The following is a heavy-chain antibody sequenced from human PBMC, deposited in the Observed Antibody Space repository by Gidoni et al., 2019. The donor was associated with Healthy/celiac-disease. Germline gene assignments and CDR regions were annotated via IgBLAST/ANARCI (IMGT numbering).Heavy chain of an antibody. CDR1: GSPFTSYY. CDR2: INPSGGST. J-gene: IGHJ3*02. CDR3: ARVHGGYGDAFDI. Sequence: QVQLVQSGAEVKKPGASVKVSCKASGSPFTSYYMHWVRQAPGQGLEWMGIINPSGGSTSYAQKFQGRVTMTRDTSTSTVYMELSSLRSEDTAVYYCARVHGGYGDAFDIWGQGTMVTVSS. V-gene: IGHV1-46*03. D-gene: IGHD5-12*01.